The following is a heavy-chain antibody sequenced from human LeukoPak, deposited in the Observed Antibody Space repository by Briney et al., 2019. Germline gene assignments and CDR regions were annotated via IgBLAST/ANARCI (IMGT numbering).Heavy chain of an antibody. Sequence: SETLSLTCTVSGGSISSGSYYWSWIRQPAGKGLEWIGRIYTSGSTNYNPSLKSRVTISVDTSKNQFSLKLSSVTAADTAVYYCARESALPFAQRPSWGQGTLVTVSS. V-gene: IGHV4-61*02. CDR3: ARESALPFAQRPS. CDR1: GGSISSGSYY. CDR2: IYTSGST. D-gene: IGHD3-3*02. J-gene: IGHJ4*02.